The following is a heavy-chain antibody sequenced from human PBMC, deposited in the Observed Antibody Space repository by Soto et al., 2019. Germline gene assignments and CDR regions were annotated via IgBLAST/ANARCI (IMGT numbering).Heavy chain of an antibody. V-gene: IGHV1-69*02. CDR3: GTTGTLES. CDR2: IIPIVNIV. D-gene: IGHD1-1*01. Sequence: QVHLVQSGAEVRTPGSTVKVACKASGGTFSTSSISWVRQAPGQGLEWMGRIIPIVNIVNYAQKFQDRVTITVHKSTGTVYMELSSLGSDDTAVYYCGTTGTLESWGQGTLLTVSS. J-gene: IGHJ4*02. CDR1: GGTFSTSS.